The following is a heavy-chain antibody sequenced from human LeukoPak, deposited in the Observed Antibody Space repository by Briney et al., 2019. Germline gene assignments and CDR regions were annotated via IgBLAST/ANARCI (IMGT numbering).Heavy chain of an antibody. J-gene: IGHJ6*02. CDR3: AKDRIAAVGTPYYYYGMDV. CDR1: GFTFSSYS. Sequence: PGGSLRLSCTASGFTFSSYSMNWVRQAPGKGLEWVSAISGNGGSTYCADSVKGRFTISRDNSKNTLYLQVNSLRAEDTAVYYCAKDRIAAVGTPYYYYGMDVWGQGTTVTVSS. D-gene: IGHD6-13*01. V-gene: IGHV3-23*01. CDR2: ISGNGGST.